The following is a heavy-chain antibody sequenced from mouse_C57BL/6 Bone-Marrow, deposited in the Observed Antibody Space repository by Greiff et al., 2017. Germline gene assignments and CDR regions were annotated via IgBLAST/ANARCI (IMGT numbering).Heavy chain of an antibody. CDR2: IHPNSGST. D-gene: IGHD3-3*01. J-gene: IGHJ3*01. V-gene: IGHV1-64*01. CDR3: ARRAYPFAY. CDR1: SYTFTSYW. Sequence: QVQLQQPGAELVKPGASVKLSCKASSYTFTSYWMHWVKQRPGQGLEWIGMIHPNSGSTNYNEKFKSKVTLTVDKSSSTAYMQLSSLTSEDSAVYYCARRAYPFAYWGQGTLVTVSA.